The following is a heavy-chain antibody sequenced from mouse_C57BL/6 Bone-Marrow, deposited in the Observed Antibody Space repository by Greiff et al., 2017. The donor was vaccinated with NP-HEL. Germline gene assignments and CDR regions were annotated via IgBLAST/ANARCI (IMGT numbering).Heavy chain of an antibody. Sequence: VQLVESGAELARPGASVKLSCKASGYTFTSYGISWVKQRTGQGLEWIGEIYPRSGNTYYNEKFKGKATLTPDKSSSTAYMELRSLTSEDSAVYFCARDYGSSWDWYFDVWGTGTTVTVSS. CDR1: GYTFTSYG. CDR2: IYPRSGNT. V-gene: IGHV1-81*01. D-gene: IGHD1-1*01. J-gene: IGHJ1*03. CDR3: ARDYGSSWDWYFDV.